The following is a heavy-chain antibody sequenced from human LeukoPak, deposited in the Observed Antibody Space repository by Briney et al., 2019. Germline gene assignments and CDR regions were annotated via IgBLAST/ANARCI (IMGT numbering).Heavy chain of an antibody. J-gene: IGHJ4*02. CDR2: ISYDGSNK. Sequence: GGSLRLSCAASGFTFSSYAMHWVRQAPGKGLEWVAVISYDGSNKYYADSVKGRFTISRDNSKNTLYLQMNSLRAEDTAVCYCARATVFYGDLDRLDYWGQGTLVTVSS. CDR3: ARATVFYGDLDRLDY. CDR1: GFTFSSYA. D-gene: IGHD4-17*01. V-gene: IGHV3-30*04.